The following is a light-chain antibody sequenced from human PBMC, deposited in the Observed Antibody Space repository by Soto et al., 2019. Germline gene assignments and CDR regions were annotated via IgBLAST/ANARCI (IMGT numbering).Light chain of an antibody. CDR1: QSVRSN. Sequence: EIVMTQSPATLSVSPGERATLSCRASQSVRSNLAWYQQKPGQPPKLLIYWASARESGVPDRFSASGSGTDFTLTISSLQAEDVAIYYCQQYYTTPVTFGQGTKVDIK. J-gene: IGKJ1*01. CDR2: WAS. CDR3: QQYYTTPVT. V-gene: IGKV3-15*01.